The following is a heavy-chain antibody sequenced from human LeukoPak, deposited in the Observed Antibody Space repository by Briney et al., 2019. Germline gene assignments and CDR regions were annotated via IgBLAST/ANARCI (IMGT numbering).Heavy chain of an antibody. D-gene: IGHD3-22*01. CDR2: IYHSGST. V-gene: IGHV4-38-2*01. CDR1: GYSISSGYY. Sequence: SETLSLTCAVSGYSISSGYYWGWIRQPPGKGLEWIGSIYHSGSTYYNPSLKSRVTISVDTSKNQFTLKLSSVTAADTAVYYCARAYYDSSGYSDYFDYWGQGTLVTVSS. J-gene: IGHJ4*02. CDR3: ARAYYDSSGYSDYFDY.